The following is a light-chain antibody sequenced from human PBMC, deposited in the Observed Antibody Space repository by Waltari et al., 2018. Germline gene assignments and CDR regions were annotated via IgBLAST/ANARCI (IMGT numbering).Light chain of an antibody. CDR1: GSDVGGYKY. Sequence: QSALTQPPSASGSLGQSVTISCTGTGSDVGGYKYVSWYQQYPGKAPKLLIYEVTKRPSGVPDSFAGSKSGNTASLTVSGLRAEYEGDYYCSSYAATNNVIFGGGTNLTVL. CDR3: SSYAATNNVI. CDR2: EVT. V-gene: IGLV2-8*01. J-gene: IGLJ2*01.